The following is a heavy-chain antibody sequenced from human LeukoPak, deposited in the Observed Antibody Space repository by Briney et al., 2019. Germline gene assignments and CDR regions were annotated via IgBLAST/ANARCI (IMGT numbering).Heavy chain of an antibody. Sequence: PSETLSLTCTVSGGSISSSTNYWGRLRPPPGKGLDWTMRANYGGGAYNNSSLKSRGTISVDTSKTQFSLKLSFVTAADTAVYYCARSHPGYFDSSGYLFDYWGQGTLVTVSS. V-gene: IGHV4-39*01. CDR3: ARSHPGYFDSSGYLFDY. CDR1: GGSISSSTNY. D-gene: IGHD3-22*01. J-gene: IGHJ4*02. CDR2: ANYGGGA.